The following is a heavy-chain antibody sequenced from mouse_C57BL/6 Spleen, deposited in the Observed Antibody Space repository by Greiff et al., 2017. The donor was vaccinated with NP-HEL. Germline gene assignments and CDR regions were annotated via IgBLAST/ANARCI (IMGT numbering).Heavy chain of an antibody. CDR2: IDPSDSYT. Sequence: QVQLQQPGAELVKPGASVKLSCKASGYTFTSYWMQWVKQRPGQGLEWIGEIDPSDSYTNYNQKFKGKATLTVDTSSSTAYMQLRSLTSEDSAVYYCARYSNYAMDYWGQGTSVTVSS. V-gene: IGHV1-50*01. J-gene: IGHJ4*01. CDR1: GYTFTSYW. CDR3: ARYSNYAMDY.